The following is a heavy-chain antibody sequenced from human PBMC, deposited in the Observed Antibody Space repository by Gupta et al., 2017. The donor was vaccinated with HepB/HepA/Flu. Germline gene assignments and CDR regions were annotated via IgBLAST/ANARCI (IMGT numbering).Heavy chain of an antibody. J-gene: IGHJ4*02. D-gene: IGHD3-9*01. Sequence: QVQLVESGGGLVKPGGSLRLSCAASGFIFSDYYMSWSRQGPGKWLEWVSFISSSGSTKYFADSVKGRFTISRDNTKKALYLQMNSLRAEDTAVYFCARVDLVIDNWGQGTLVTVSS. CDR1: GFIFSDYY. CDR3: ARVDLVIDN. CDR2: ISSSGSTK. V-gene: IGHV3-11*01.